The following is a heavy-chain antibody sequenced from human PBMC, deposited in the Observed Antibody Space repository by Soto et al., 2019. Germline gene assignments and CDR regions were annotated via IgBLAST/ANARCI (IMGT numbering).Heavy chain of an antibody. V-gene: IGHV1-18*01. Sequence: ASVKVSCKASGFTFSNYGLNWVRQAPGQGLEWMGWVSANNGHTNYAQNLQGRVSMTTDTSTSTAYMELRGLTFDDTAVYYCARDEGHCSITNCCPFAYWGQGILVTVSS. J-gene: IGHJ4*02. D-gene: IGHD2-2*01. CDR3: ARDEGHCSITNCCPFAY. CDR2: VSANNGHT. CDR1: GFTFSNYG.